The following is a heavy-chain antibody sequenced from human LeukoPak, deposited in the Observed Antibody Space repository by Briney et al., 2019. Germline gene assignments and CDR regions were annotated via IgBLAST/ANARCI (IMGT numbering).Heavy chain of an antibody. CDR2: IYTSGST. Sequence: KPSETLSLTCTVSGGSISSYYWSWIRQPAGKGLEWIGRIYTSGSTNYNPSLKSRVTMSVDTSKNQFSLKLSSVTAADTAVYYCARIKSSGWFGFGAFDIWGQGTMVTVSS. J-gene: IGHJ3*02. CDR1: GGSISSYY. V-gene: IGHV4-4*07. CDR3: ARIKSSGWFGFGAFDI. D-gene: IGHD6-19*01.